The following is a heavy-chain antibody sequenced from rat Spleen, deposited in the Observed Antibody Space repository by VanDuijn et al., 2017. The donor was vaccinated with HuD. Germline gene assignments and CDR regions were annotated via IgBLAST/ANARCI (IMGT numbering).Heavy chain of an antibody. V-gene: IGHV4-2*01. CDR2: INKDSSTI. D-gene: IGHD1-11*01. CDR1: GFNFNDYW. Sequence: EVKLVESGGGLVQPGRSLKLSCAASGFNFNDYWMGWVRQAPGKGLEWIGEINKDSSTIKYIPSLRDKLTISRDNAQNTLYLQMSKLGSEDTATYYCVREDKGIDYWGQGVMVTVSS. CDR3: VREDKGIDY. J-gene: IGHJ2*01.